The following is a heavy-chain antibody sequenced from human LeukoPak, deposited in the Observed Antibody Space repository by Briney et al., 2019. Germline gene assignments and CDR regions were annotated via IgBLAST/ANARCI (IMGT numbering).Heavy chain of an antibody. J-gene: IGHJ4*02. CDR2: INPNSGGT. CDR3: ARIYDSSGYYSFDY. CDR1: GYTFTRYY. D-gene: IGHD3-22*01. V-gene: IGHV1-2*02. Sequence: ASVEVSCKASGYTFTRYYMHWVRQAPGQGLEWMGWINPNSGGTNYAQKFQGRVTMTRDTSISTAYMELSRLRSDDTAVYYCARIYDSSGYYSFDYWGQGTLVTVSS.